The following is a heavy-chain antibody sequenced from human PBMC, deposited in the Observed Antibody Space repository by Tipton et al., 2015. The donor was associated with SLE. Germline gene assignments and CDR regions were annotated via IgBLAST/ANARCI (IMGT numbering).Heavy chain of an antibody. V-gene: IGHV3-7*01. CDR3: ARDEYSSSWGDYYYYMDV. CDR2: IKQDGSDK. J-gene: IGHJ6*03. D-gene: IGHD6-13*01. Sequence: SLRLSCEASGFTFSNYWMNWVRQVPGKGLEWVASIKQDGSDKYYVDSVKGRLTISRDNANNSMFLQMNSLRAKDTAVYYCARDEYSSSWGDYYYYMDVWGTGTTVTVSS. CDR1: GFTFSNYW.